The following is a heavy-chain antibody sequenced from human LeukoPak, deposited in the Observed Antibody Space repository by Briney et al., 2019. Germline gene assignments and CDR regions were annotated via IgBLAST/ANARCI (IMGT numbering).Heavy chain of an antibody. V-gene: IGHV3-9*01. CDR2: ISWNSGSI. Sequence: LRLSCAASGFTFDDYAMHWVRQAPGKGLEWVSGISWNSGSIGYADSVKGRFTISRDNAKNSLYLQMNSLSAEDTALYYCAKGDLSYDFWSGYKGAFDIWGQGTMVTVSS. D-gene: IGHD3-3*01. J-gene: IGHJ3*02. CDR1: GFTFDDYA. CDR3: AKGDLSYDFWSGYKGAFDI.